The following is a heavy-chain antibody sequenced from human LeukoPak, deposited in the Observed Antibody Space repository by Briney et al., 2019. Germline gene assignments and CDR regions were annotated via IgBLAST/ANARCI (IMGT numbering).Heavy chain of an antibody. CDR1: GGSISSSSYY. Sequence: PSETLSLTCTVSGGSISSSSYYWGSIRQPPGKGLEWIGSIYYRGSTYYNPSLKSRVTIFVDTSKNQFSLQLSSVTAADTAVYYCARHPTNSDFWSGSSYFDYWGQGTLVTVSS. J-gene: IGHJ4*02. CDR3: ARHPTNSDFWSGSSYFDY. CDR2: IYYRGST. D-gene: IGHD3-3*01. V-gene: IGHV4-39*01.